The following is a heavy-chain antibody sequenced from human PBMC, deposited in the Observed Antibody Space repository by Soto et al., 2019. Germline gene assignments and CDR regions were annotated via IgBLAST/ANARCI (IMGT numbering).Heavy chain of an antibody. CDR2: IDHSGNT. V-gene: IGHV4-34*01. Sequence: QVQLQQWGAGLLKPSETLSLTCAVTADSFSHYYWSWLRQRPGKGLEWIGEIDHSGNTNYSPSLKSRVTISLDTSKNQFSLKLNSVTAADTGVYYCVGGRGRLVGFDYWGQGTLVTVSS. D-gene: IGHD1-26*01. CDR1: ADSFSHYY. CDR3: VGGRGRLVGFDY. J-gene: IGHJ4*02.